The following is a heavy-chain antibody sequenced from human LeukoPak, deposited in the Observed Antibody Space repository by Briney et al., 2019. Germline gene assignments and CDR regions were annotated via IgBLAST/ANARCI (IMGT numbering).Heavy chain of an antibody. CDR1: GINFSGYA. CDR3: ATAYSSGWADY. V-gene: IGHV3-30*04. Sequence: GGSLRLSCAASGINFSGYAMQWVRQAPGKGLEWVAIISYDGSNKNYADSVKGRLTISRDNSNNMLFLQLNSLRTDDTAVYFCATAYSSGWADYWGQGTLVTVSS. J-gene: IGHJ4*02. D-gene: IGHD6-19*01. CDR2: ISYDGSNK.